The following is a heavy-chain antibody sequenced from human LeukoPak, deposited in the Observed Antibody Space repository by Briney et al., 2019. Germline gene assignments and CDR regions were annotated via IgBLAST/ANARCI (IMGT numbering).Heavy chain of an antibody. CDR1: GGSFSGYY. Sequence: SGTLSLTCAVYGGSFSGYYWSWIRQPPGKGLEWIGYIYYSGSTNYNPSLKSRVTISVDTSKNQFSLKLSSVTAADTAVYYCARDSGVGYWGQGTLVTVSS. CDR2: IYYSGST. V-gene: IGHV4-59*01. CDR3: ARDSGVGY. J-gene: IGHJ4*02.